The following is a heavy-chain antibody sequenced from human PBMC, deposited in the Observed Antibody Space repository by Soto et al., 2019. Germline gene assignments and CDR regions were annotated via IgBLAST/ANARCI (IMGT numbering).Heavy chain of an antibody. CDR3: ARGPVLYCGGDCYSDHFDY. CDR2: IYYSGST. J-gene: IGHJ4*02. D-gene: IGHD2-21*02. V-gene: IGHV4-39*01. CDR1: GGSISSSSYY. Sequence: LSLTCTVSGGSISSSSYYWGWIRQPPGKGLEWIGSIYYSGSTHYNPSLKSRVTISVDTSKNQFSLKLSSVTAADTAVYYCARGPVLYCGGDCYSDHFDYWGQGTLVTVYS.